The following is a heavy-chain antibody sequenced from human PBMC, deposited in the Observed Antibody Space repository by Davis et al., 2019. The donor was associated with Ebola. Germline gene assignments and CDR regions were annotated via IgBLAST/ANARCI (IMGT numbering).Heavy chain of an antibody. CDR1: AGSISSYY. D-gene: IGHD4-17*01. J-gene: IGHJ4*02. CDR3: ARGPDYGDYALDY. CDR2: SHYSGST. Sequence: SETLSLTCTVSAGSISSYYWSWIRQLPGKGLEWIGYSHYSGSTNYNPSLKSRVTISVDTSKNQFSLKLSSVTAADTAVYYCARGPDYGDYALDYWGQGTLVTVSS. V-gene: IGHV4-59*01.